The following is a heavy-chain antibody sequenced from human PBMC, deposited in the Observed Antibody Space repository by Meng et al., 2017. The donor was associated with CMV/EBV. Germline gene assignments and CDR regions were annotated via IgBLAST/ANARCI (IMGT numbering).Heavy chain of an antibody. Sequence: GESLKISCAASGFTFSSYGMHWVRQAPGKGLEWVAFIRYDGSNKYYADSVKGRFTISRDNSKNTLYLQMNSLRAEDTAVYYCASLVVVITTSWFDPWGQGTLVTVSS. V-gene: IGHV3-30*02. J-gene: IGHJ5*02. CDR2: IRYDGSNK. CDR1: GFTFSSYG. D-gene: IGHD3-22*01. CDR3: ASLVVVITTSWFDP.